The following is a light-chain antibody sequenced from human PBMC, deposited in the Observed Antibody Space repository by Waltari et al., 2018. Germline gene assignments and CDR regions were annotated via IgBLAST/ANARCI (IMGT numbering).Light chain of an antibody. CDR3: QTRGHGTRV. J-gene: IGLJ3*02. V-gene: IGLV4-69*01. CDR1: RGHSTNV. Sequence: QLVLTQSPSPSASLGAPVKLTCTLSRGHSTNVIARLQQQPEKRPRFLMKVNSDGSPRKGGGIAGRFSVASLGAERYRSMSSLQSEDEADYYCQTRGHGTRVFGGGTELSVL. CDR2: VNSDGSP.